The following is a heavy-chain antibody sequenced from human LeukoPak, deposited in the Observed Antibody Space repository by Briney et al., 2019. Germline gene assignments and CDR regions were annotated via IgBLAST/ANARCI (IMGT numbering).Heavy chain of an antibody. CDR1: GFTFSNFW. J-gene: IGHJ4*02. V-gene: IGHV4-59*01. CDR3: AREVRGYSYGFDY. CDR2: IYYSGST. Sequence: PGGSLRLSCTASGFTFSNFWMGWVRQAPGKGLEWVGYIYYSGSTNYNPSLKSRVTISVDTSKNQFSLKLSSVTAADTAVYYCAREVRGYSYGFDYWGQGTLATVSS. D-gene: IGHD5-18*01.